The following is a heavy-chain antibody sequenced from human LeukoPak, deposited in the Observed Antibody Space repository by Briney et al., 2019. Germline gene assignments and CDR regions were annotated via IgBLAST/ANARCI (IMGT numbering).Heavy chain of an antibody. CDR2: INSDGSST. J-gene: IGHJ4*02. V-gene: IGHV3-74*01. CDR1: GFTFSSYW. Sequence: GSLRLSCAASGFTFSSYWMHWVRQAPGKGLVWVSRINSDGSSTSYADSVKGRFTISRDNAKNTLYLQMNSLRAEDTAVYYRARDRVYGDLLDYWGQGTLVTVSS. D-gene: IGHD4-17*01. CDR3: ARDRVYGDLLDY.